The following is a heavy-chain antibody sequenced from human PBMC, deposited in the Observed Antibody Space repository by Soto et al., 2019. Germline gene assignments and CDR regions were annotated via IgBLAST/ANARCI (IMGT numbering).Heavy chain of an antibody. CDR3: ARDVTGTTPFDY. V-gene: IGHV3-11*06. D-gene: IGHD1-7*01. J-gene: IGHJ4*02. CDR2: ISSSSSYT. Sequence: GGSLRLSCAASGGTFSDYYMILIRQAPGKGLEWVSYISSSSSYTNYADSVKGRFTISRDNAKNSLYLQMNSLRAEDTAVYYCARDVTGTTPFDYWGQGTLVTVSS. CDR1: GGTFSDYY.